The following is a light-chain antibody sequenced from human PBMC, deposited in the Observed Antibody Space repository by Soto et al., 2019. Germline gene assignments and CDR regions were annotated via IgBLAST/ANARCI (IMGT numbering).Light chain of an antibody. CDR3: QQYRCCPQT. CDR1: QDVMYD. J-gene: IGKJ1*01. CDR2: GAS. V-gene: IGKV3-15*01. Sequence: EIVLTQSPAALSVSPGGRATLSCRASQDVMYDLAWYQQKPGQAPRLLVYGASTRATDAPPRFRGSGSGREFSLTISSLQSEEFATYYCQQYRCCPQTFGQGSRVEIK.